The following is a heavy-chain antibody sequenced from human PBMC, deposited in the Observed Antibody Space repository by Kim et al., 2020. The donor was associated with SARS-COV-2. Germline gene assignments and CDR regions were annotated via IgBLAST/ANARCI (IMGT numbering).Heavy chain of an antibody. CDR3: ARDHYYDSSGSPFFDY. Sequence: ASVKVSCKASGYTFTSYAMHWVRQAPGQRLEWMGWINAGNGNTKYSQKFQGRVTITRDTSASTAYMELSSLRSEDTAVYYCARDHYYDSSGSPFFDYWGQGTLVTVSS. J-gene: IGHJ4*02. D-gene: IGHD3-22*01. V-gene: IGHV1-3*01. CDR2: INAGNGNT. CDR1: GYTFTSYA.